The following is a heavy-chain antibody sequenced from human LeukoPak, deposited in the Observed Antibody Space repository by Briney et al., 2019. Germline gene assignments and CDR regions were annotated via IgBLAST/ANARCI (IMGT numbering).Heavy chain of an antibody. J-gene: IGHJ6*02. Sequence: ASVKVSCKTSGYSFTSYGISWVRQAPGQGLEWMGWISGYNGNTSYAQKLQGRVTMTTDTSTSTTYMELRSLRSDDTAVYYCARGSLTRDYYYYGMDVWGQGTTVTVSS. CDR1: GYSFTSYG. V-gene: IGHV1-18*01. D-gene: IGHD3-9*01. CDR3: ARGSLTRDYYYYGMDV. CDR2: ISGYNGNT.